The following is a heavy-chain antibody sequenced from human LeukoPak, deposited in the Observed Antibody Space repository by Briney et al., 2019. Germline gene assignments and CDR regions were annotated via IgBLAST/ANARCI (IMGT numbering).Heavy chain of an antibody. CDR1: GFTFSSYG. V-gene: IGHV3-30*02. J-gene: IGHJ6*03. D-gene: IGHD1-26*01. CDR2: IRYDGSNK. Sequence: GGSLRLSCAASGFTFSSYGMHWVRQAPGKGLEWVAFIRYDGSNKYYADSVKGRFTISRDNSKNTLYLQMNSLRAEDTAVYYCAKDRHTGSYYYYYMDVWGKGTTVTISS. CDR3: AKDRHTGSYYYYYMDV.